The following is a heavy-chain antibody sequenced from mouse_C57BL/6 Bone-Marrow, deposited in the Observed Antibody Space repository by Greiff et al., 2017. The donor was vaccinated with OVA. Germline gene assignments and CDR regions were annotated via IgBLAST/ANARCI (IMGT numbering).Heavy chain of an antibody. Sequence: QVQLKQSGPGLVKPSQSLFLTCSITGFPITSGYYWIWIRQSPGKPLEWMGYITHSGETFYNPSLQSPISITRETSKNQFFLQLNSVTTEDTAMYYCAGDTYRGYFDVWGTGTTVTVSS. CDR1: GFPITSGYY. J-gene: IGHJ1*03. CDR3: AGDTYRGYFDV. V-gene: IGHV12-3*01. D-gene: IGHD2-12*01. CDR2: ITHSGET.